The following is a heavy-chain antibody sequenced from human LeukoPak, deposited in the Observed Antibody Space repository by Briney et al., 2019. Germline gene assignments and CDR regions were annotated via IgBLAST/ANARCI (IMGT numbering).Heavy chain of an antibody. V-gene: IGHV4-31*11. J-gene: IGHJ4*02. CDR2: IYYSGST. Sequence: SETLSLTCAVYGGSFSGYYWSWIRQHPGKGLEWIGYIYYSGSTYYNPSLKSRVTISVDTSKNQFSLKLSSVTAADTAVYYCARDPYCSGGSCYSGYWGQGTLVTVSS. CDR1: GGSFSGYY. CDR3: ARDPYCSGGSCYSGY. D-gene: IGHD2-15*01.